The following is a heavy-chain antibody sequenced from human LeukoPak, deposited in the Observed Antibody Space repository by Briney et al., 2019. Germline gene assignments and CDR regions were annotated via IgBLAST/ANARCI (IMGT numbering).Heavy chain of an antibody. CDR2: IYYSGST. CDR3: ARDHGDYVPFDY. Sequence: SETLSLTCTVSGGSISSYYWSWIRQPPGKGLEWIGYIYYSGSTNYNPSLKSRVTISVDKSKNQFSLKLSSVTAADTAVYYCARDHGDYVPFDYWGQGTLVTVSS. J-gene: IGHJ4*02. CDR1: GGSISSYY. V-gene: IGHV4-59*12. D-gene: IGHD4-17*01.